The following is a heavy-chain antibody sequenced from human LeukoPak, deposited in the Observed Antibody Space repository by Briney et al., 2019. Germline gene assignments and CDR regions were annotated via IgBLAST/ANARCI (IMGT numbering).Heavy chain of an antibody. CDR2: ISASGGST. Sequence: GGSLRLSCAASGFTFSSSAMSWVRQVPGKGLEWVSGISASGGSTSYADSVRGRFTISRDNSKNTLYLQMNSLRVEDTAVYYCAKDQYDYVRGEFDYWGQGTLVTVSS. J-gene: IGHJ4*02. D-gene: IGHD3-16*01. CDR1: GFTFSSSA. CDR3: AKDQYDYVRGEFDY. V-gene: IGHV3-23*01.